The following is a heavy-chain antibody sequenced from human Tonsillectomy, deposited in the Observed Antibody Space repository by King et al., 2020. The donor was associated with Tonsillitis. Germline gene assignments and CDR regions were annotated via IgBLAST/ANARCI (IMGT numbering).Heavy chain of an antibody. J-gene: IGHJ4*02. CDR2: IYYSGCT. Sequence: VQLQESGPGLVKPSETLSLTCTVSGGSISSYYWSWIRQPPGKGLEWIGYIYYSGCTNYNPSLKSRVTISVDTSKNQFSLKLSSVTAADTAVYYCARAGDYYDSSGYYGSYYFDYWGQGTLVTVSS. CDR1: GGSISSYY. V-gene: IGHV4-59*01. D-gene: IGHD3-22*01. CDR3: ARAGDYYDSSGYYGSYYFDY.